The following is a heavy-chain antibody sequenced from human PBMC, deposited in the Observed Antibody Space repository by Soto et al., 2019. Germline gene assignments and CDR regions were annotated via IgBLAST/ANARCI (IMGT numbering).Heavy chain of an antibody. J-gene: IGHJ4*02. V-gene: IGHV2-5*02. Sequence: QITLKESGPTLVKPTQTLTLTCTFSGFSLSTSGMCVVWIRQPPGKALEWLALICWDDAKRYSPSLKSRLTITEDTSKNQVVLTMANVDPVDTATYYCARRGIGTVHFDYWGQGTLVTVSS. CDR3: ARRGIGTVHFDY. CDR1: GFSLSTSGMC. D-gene: IGHD1-26*01. CDR2: ICWDDAK.